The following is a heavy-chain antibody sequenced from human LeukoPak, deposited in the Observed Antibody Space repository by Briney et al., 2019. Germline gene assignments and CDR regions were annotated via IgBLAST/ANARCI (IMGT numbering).Heavy chain of an antibody. CDR2: IRSKPNGGTE. J-gene: IGHJ4*02. Sequence: GGSLRLSCTASGFTFGDYAMSWVRQAPGKGLEWVGFIRSKPNGGTEEYAASVKGRFTISRDDSKSIAYLQMNSLKTEDTAVYYCSREYCSGGTCYALFDYWGQGTLVTVSS. CDR3: SREYCSGGTCYALFDY. CDR1: GFTFGDYA. D-gene: IGHD2-15*01. V-gene: IGHV3-49*04.